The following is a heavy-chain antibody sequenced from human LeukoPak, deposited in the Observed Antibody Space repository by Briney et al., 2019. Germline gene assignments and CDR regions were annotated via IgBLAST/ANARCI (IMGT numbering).Heavy chain of an antibody. D-gene: IGHD3-10*01. J-gene: IGHJ4*02. Sequence: SVKVSCKASGGTFSSYAISWVRQAPGQGLEWMGRIIPILGIANYAQKFQGRVTITADRSTSTAYMELSSLRSEDTAVYYCARDLDPGVRGVPTQYYWGQGTLVTVSS. CDR1: GGTFSSYA. CDR2: IIPILGIA. V-gene: IGHV1-69*04. CDR3: ARDLDPGVRGVPTQYY.